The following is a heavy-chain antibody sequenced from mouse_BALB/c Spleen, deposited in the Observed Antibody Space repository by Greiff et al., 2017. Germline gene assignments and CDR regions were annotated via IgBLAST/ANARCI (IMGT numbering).Heavy chain of an antibody. D-gene: IGHD2-4*01. CDR1: GYSFTDYN. V-gene: IGHV1S135*01. Sequence: EVQLQQSGPELVKPGASVTVSCKASGYSFTDYNMYWVKQSHGKSLEWIGDIDPYNGGTSYTPKFKGKATLTVDKSSSTAFMHLNSLTSEDSAVYYCTRGGDYDEGYAMDYWGQGTSVTVSS. CDR2: IDPYNGGT. J-gene: IGHJ4*01. CDR3: TRGGDYDEGYAMDY.